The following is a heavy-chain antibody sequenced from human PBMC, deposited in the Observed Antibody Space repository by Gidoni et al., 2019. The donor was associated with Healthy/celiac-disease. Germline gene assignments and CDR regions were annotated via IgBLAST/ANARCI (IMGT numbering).Heavy chain of an antibody. Sequence: EVQLVESGGGLVQPGGSLRLSCAASGFTFSSYAMSWVRQAPGKGLEWVSAISGSGGSTYYADSVKGRFTISRDNSKNTLYLQMNSLRAEDTAVYYCARSLGYCSGGSCQTPDYWGQGTLVTVSS. CDR2: ISGSGGST. D-gene: IGHD2-15*01. CDR3: ARSLGYCSGGSCQTPDY. J-gene: IGHJ4*02. V-gene: IGHV3-23*04. CDR1: GFTFSSYA.